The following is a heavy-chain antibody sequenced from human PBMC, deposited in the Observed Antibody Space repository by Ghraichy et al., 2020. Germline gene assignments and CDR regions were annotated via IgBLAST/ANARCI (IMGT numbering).Heavy chain of an antibody. CDR3: ARGRGHYDTGDYYPVFGY. J-gene: IGHJ4*02. CDR1: GGSFTGYD. D-gene: IGHD3-22*01. V-gene: IGHV4-34*01. Sequence: SQTLSLTCAVHGGSFTGYDWSWIRQPPGKGLEWIGQIDERGNTKYNPSLKSRVIMSVHTSEKQFSLNLTSVTAADTAVYYCARGRGHYDTGDYYPVFGYSGQGTLV. CDR2: IDERGNT.